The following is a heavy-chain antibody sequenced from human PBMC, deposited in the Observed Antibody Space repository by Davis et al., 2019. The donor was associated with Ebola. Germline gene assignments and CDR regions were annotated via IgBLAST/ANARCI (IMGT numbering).Heavy chain of an antibody. CDR3: VRDGGVRWNFVQYFDL. V-gene: IGHV3-20*01. J-gene: IGHJ2*01. CDR2: INWNGGST. D-gene: IGHD1-7*01. Sequence: GESLKISCEASGFTFSDYYMTWIRQTPGKGLEWVSGINWNGGSTHYADSVKGRFTISRNNAKNSLYLQLNSLRAEDTAFYHCVRDGGVRWNFVQYFDLWGRGTVVTVSS. CDR1: GFTFSDYY.